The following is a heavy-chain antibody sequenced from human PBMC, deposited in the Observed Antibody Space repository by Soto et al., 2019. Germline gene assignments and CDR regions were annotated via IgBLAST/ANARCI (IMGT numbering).Heavy chain of an antibody. Sequence: SETLSLTCAVYGGSFSGYYWSWIRQPPGKGLEWIGEINHSGGTNYNPSLKSRVTISVDTSKNQFSLKLSSVTAADTAVYYCARVRIAARPYYYYGMDVWGQGTLVTVSS. V-gene: IGHV4-34*01. CDR2: INHSGGT. D-gene: IGHD6-6*01. J-gene: IGHJ6*02. CDR1: GGSFSGYY. CDR3: ARVRIAARPYYYYGMDV.